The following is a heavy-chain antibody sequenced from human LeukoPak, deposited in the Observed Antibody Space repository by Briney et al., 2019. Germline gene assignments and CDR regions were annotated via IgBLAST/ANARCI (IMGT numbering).Heavy chain of an antibody. J-gene: IGHJ4*02. CDR2: TIPVVGTA. CDR1: GGTFRDYA. CDR3: AGDSSGYPSYHFDS. V-gene: IGHV1-69*05. D-gene: IGHD3-3*01. Sequence: GASVKVSCKASGGTFRDYAINWVRQASGQGLEWMGGTIPVVGTANYAQIFQGRVTVTTDESTNTAYMEVRSLRSDDTAVYYCAGDSSGYPSYHFDSWGQGTLVTVSS.